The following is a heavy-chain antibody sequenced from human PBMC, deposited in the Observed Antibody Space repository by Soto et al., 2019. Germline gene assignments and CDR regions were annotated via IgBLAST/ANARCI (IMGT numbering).Heavy chain of an antibody. CDR3: ARGPYRNTYNWFDS. D-gene: IGHD5-12*01. J-gene: IGHJ5*02. V-gene: IGHV3-48*03. Sequence: LRLSCAASGFIFSDYEINWVRQAPGKGLEWVPYISGSGLTIYYADSVKGRFTISRDNAKNSLYLQMNSLGVEDTAVYYCARGPYRNTYNWFDSWGQGTLVTVSS. CDR2: ISGSGLTI. CDR1: GFIFSDYE.